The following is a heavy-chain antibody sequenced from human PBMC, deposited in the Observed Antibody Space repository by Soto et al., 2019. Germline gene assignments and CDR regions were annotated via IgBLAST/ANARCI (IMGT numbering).Heavy chain of an antibody. CDR3: VREGSRSWYVYYFDY. J-gene: IGHJ4*02. CDR1: GFTFSGFP. V-gene: IGHV3-64D*06. CDR2: ISDNGDTT. Sequence: SLRLSCSASGFTFSGFPMHWVRQAPGKGLEYVSGISDNGDTTYYPDSVKDRFTISRDNSKNTLYLQMSSLRAEDTAVYYCVREGSRSWYVYYFDYWGQGTLVTVSS. D-gene: IGHD6-13*01.